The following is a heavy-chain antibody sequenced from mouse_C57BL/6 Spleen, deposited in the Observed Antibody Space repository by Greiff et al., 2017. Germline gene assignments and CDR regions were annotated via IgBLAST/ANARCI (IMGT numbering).Heavy chain of an antibody. V-gene: IGHV3-6*01. CDR2: ISYDGSN. CDR3: ARGRGGSYYAMDY. J-gene: IGHJ4*01. CDR1: GYSITSGYY. Sequence: EVQLQQSGPGLVKPSQSLSLTCSVTGYSITSGYYWNWIRQFPGNKLEWMGYISYDGSNNYNPSLKNRISITRDTSKNQFFLKLNSVTTEDTATYYCARGRGGSYYAMDYWGQGTSVTVSS.